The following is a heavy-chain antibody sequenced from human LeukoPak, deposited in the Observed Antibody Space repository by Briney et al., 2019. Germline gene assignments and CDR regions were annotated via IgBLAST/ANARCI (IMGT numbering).Heavy chain of an antibody. Sequence: GASVKVSCKASGYIFTNYDINWVRQATGQGLEWMGGIIPIFGTANYAQKFQGRVTITADESTSTAYMELNSLRSEDTAVYYCARVVAPKNRYGMDVWGQGTTVTVSS. CDR3: ARVVAPKNRYGMDV. CDR2: IIPIFGTA. D-gene: IGHD5-24*01. V-gene: IGHV1-69*13. J-gene: IGHJ6*02. CDR1: GYIFTNYD.